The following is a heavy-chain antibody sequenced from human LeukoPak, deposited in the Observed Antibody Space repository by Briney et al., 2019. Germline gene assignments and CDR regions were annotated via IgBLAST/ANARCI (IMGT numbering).Heavy chain of an antibody. CDR3: ASTWGSSSWYDPIQH. V-gene: IGHV3-30*02. Sequence: GGSLRLSCAASGFMFSEYGMHWVRQAPGKGLEWVAFIRDDGSNQYFAESVKGRFTISRDNSKNTVSLQMNSLRSEDTAVYYCASTWGSSSWYDPIQHWGQGTLVTVSS. CDR2: IRDDGSNQ. CDR1: GFMFSEYG. D-gene: IGHD6-13*01. J-gene: IGHJ1*01.